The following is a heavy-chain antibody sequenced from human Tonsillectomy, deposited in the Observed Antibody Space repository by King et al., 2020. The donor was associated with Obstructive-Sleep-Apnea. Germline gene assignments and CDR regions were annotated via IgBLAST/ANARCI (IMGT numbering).Heavy chain of an antibody. Sequence: VQLVESGGGLVQPGGSLRLSCAASGFTVSSNYMSWVRQAPGKGLEWVSVIYSGGSTYYAGSVKGRFTISRENSKNTLYLQMNSLRAEDTAVYYCARDQNWGWFDPWGQGTLVTVSS. CDR3: ARDQNWGWFDP. D-gene: IGHD7-27*01. CDR2: IYSGGST. CDR1: GFTVSSNY. V-gene: IGHV3-66*01. J-gene: IGHJ5*02.